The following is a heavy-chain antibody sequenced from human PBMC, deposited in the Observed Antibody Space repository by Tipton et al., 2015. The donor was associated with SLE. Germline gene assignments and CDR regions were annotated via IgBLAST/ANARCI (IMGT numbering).Heavy chain of an antibody. CDR1: GGSVSTNSAA. CDR2: TYYRSKWYN. Sequence: PGLVKPSQTLSLTCAISGGSVSTNSAAWNWIRQSPSRGLEWLGRTYYRSKWYNDYAISVKSRIIINSDTSKNQFSLQLKSVTPEDTALYYCAREGSGWYYFDSWGQGTLVTVSA. D-gene: IGHD6-19*01. V-gene: IGHV6-1*01. CDR3: AREGSGWYYFDS. J-gene: IGHJ4*02.